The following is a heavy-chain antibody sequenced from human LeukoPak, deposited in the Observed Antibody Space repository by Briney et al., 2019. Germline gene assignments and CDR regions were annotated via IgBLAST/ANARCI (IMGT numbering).Heavy chain of an antibody. Sequence: GGSLRLSCAASGFTFSSYAMHWVRQAPGKGLEWVAVISYDGSNKYYADSVKGRFTISRDNSKNTLYLQMNSLRAEDTAVYYCARDPLSRHSRGDAFDIWGQGTMVTVSS. V-gene: IGHV3-30-3*01. CDR1: GFTFSSYA. J-gene: IGHJ3*02. CDR2: ISYDGSNK. D-gene: IGHD6-25*01. CDR3: ARDPLSRHSRGDAFDI.